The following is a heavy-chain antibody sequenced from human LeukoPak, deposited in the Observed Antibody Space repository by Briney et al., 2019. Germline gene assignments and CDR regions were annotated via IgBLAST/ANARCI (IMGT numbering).Heavy chain of an antibody. CDR2: ISSSSSYI. D-gene: IGHD3-10*01. CDR3: ARVGYYGSGSWGSLYYYYGMDV. Sequence: KPGGPLRLSCAASGFTFSSYSMNWVRQAPGKGLEWVSSISSSSSYIYYADSVKGRFAISRDNAKNSLYLQMNSLRAEDTAVYYCARVGYYGSGSWGSLYYYYGMDVWGQGTTVTVSS. J-gene: IGHJ6*02. V-gene: IGHV3-21*01. CDR1: GFTFSSYS.